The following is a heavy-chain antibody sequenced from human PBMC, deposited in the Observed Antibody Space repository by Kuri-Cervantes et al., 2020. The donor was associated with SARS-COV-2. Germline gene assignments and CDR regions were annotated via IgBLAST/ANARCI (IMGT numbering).Heavy chain of an antibody. D-gene: IGHD5-18*01. V-gene: IGHV3-21*01. J-gene: IGHJ6*02. CDR1: GFTFSSYS. CDR2: ISSSSSYI. CDR3: ARVHSYGPQDYYYYGMDV. Sequence: GESLKISCAASGFTFSSYSMNWVRRAPGKGLEWVSSISSSSSYIYYADSVKGRFTISRDNAKNSLYLRMNSLRAEDTAVYYCARVHSYGPQDYYYYGMDVWGQGTTVTVSS.